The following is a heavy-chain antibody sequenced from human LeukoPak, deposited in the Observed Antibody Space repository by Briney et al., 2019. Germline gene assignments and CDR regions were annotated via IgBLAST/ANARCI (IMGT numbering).Heavy chain of an antibody. Sequence: GGLRLSCAASGFTFSSYSMNWVRQAPGKGLEWVSSISSSSSYIYYADSVKGRFTISRDNAKNSLYLQMNSLRAEDTAVYYCARELLWFGELSGWFDPWGQGTLVTVSS. V-gene: IGHV3-21*01. CDR1: GFTFSSYS. CDR2: ISSSSSYI. D-gene: IGHD3-10*01. CDR3: ARELLWFGELSGWFDP. J-gene: IGHJ5*02.